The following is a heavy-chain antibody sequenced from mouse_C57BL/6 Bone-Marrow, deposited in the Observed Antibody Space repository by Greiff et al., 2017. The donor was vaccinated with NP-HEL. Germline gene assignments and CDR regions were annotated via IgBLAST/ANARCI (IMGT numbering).Heavy chain of an antibody. J-gene: IGHJ2*01. CDR3: ARYYGNYGDYFDY. Sequence: VQLQQSGPVLVKPGASVKMSCKASGYTFTDYYMNWVKQSHGKSLEWIGVINPYNGGTSYNQKFKGKATLTVDKSSSTAYMELNSLTSEDSAVYYCARYYGNYGDYFDYWGQGTTLTVSS. V-gene: IGHV1-19*01. CDR2: INPYNGGT. D-gene: IGHD2-1*01. CDR1: GYTFTDYY.